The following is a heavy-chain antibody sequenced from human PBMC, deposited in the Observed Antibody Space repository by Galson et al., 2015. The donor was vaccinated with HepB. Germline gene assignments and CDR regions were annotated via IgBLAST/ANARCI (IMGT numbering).Heavy chain of an antibody. Sequence: SVKVSCKASGYTFTNYGFNWVRQAPGQGLEWMGGIIPIFGTANYAQKFQGRVTITADESTSTAYMGLSSLRSEDTAVYYCARGEGLGGPTGAFDYWGQGTLVTVSS. CDR1: GYTFTNYG. CDR2: IIPIFGTA. D-gene: IGHD3/OR15-3a*01. CDR3: ARGEGLGGPTGAFDY. J-gene: IGHJ4*02. V-gene: IGHV1-69*13.